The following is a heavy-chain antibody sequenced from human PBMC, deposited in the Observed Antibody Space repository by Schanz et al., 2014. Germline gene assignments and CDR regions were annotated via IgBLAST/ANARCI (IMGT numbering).Heavy chain of an antibody. CDR2: IIPVLAIA. D-gene: IGHD6-19*01. Sequence: QLQLVQSGAEVKKPGSSVKVSCKASGGTFSSDTFSWVRQAPGQGLEWMGRIIPVLAIADYAQKFQGRVTITADKSTFTAYMDVSSLRSEDTAVYYCTRLRRADPNGFDVWGQGTTVTVSS. V-gene: IGHV1-69*02. CDR1: GGTFSSDT. CDR3: TRLRRADPNGFDV. J-gene: IGHJ6*02.